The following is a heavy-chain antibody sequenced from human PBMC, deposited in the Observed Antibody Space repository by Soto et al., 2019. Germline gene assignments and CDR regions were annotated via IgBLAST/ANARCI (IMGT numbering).Heavy chain of an antibody. CDR2: ISYDGSNK. J-gene: IGHJ6*02. CDR3: ARSFLPRIQLWGGYYYYGMDV. CDR1: GFTFSGYA. D-gene: IGHD5-18*01. V-gene: IGHV3-30-3*01. Sequence: PGGSLRLSCAASGFTFSGYAMHWVRQAPGKGLEWVAVISYDGSNKYYADSVKGRFTISRDNSKNTLYLQMNSLRAEDTAVYYCARSFLPRIQLWGGYYYYGMDVWGQGTTVTVSS.